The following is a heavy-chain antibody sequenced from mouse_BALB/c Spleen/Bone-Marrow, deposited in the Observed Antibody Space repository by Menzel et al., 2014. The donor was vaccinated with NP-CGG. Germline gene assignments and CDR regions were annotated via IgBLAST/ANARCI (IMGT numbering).Heavy chain of an antibody. CDR2: INPYNGGI. CDR1: GYSFTGYT. CDR3: ARSGYGRYAMDY. V-gene: IGHV1-18*01. Sequence: VHVKQSGPELVKPGASMKISCKASGYSFTGYTMNWVKQSHGKNLEWIGLINPYNGGIRYNQKFKGKATLTVDKSSSTAYMELLSLTSEDSAVYYSARSGYGRYAMDYWGQGTSVTVSS. J-gene: IGHJ4*01. D-gene: IGHD2-2*01.